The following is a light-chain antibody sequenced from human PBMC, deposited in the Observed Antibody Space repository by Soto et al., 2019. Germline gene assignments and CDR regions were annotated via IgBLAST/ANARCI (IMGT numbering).Light chain of an antibody. CDR3: QHYGRSPPSWT. V-gene: IGKV3-20*01. CDR2: DAS. CDR1: QSVSSNY. J-gene: IGKJ1*01. Sequence: EIVLTQSPGTLSLSPGERATLSCRASQSVSSNYLAWYQQKPGQPPRLLISDASSRATGIPDRCSGSGSGTDFPLTISGLEPEDFAVYYCQHYGRSPPSWTFGQGTKVEIK.